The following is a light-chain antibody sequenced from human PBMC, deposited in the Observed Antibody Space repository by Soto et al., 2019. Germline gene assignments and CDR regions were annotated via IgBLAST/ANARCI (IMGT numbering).Light chain of an antibody. CDR2: EVS. V-gene: IGLV2-14*01. Sequence: QSALTQPASVSGSPGQSITISCTGTSSDIGGYNYVSWYQHHPGKAPKLTIYEVSNRPSGVSNRFSGSKSDNTASLTISGHQAEDEAHYYCSSFTSSSTYVLFGGGTKLTVL. J-gene: IGLJ2*01. CDR3: SSFTSSSTYVL. CDR1: SSDIGGYNY.